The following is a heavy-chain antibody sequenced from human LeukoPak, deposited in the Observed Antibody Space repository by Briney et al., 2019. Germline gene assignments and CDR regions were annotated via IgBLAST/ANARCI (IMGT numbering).Heavy chain of an antibody. CDR1: GFTFSSYG. V-gene: IGHV3-23*01. D-gene: IGHD3-10*02. Sequence: PGGSLRLSCAASGFTFSSYGMTWVRQAPGKGLEWVSAISDNGGRTFYADSVKGRFTISRDNAKNSLYLQMNSLRAEDTAVYYCAELGITMIGGVWGKGTTVTISS. CDR2: ISDNGGRT. J-gene: IGHJ6*04. CDR3: AELGITMIGGV.